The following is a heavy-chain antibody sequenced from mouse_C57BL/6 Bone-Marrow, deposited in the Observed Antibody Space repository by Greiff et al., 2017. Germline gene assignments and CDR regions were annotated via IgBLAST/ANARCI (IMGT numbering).Heavy chain of an antibody. CDR1: GYAFSSSW. CDR3: AKFYDRHYFDY. V-gene: IGHV1-82*01. Sequence: VQLQQSGPELVKPGASVKISCKASGYAFSSSWMNWVKQRPGKGLEWIGRIYPGDGDTNYNGKFKGKATLTADKSSRTAYMQLSSLTSEDSAVYFCAKFYDRHYFDYWGQGTTLTVSS. CDR2: IYPGDGDT. D-gene: IGHD1-1*01. J-gene: IGHJ2*01.